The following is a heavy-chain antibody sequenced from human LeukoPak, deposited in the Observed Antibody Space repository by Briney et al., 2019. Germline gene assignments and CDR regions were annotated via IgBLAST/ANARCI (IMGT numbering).Heavy chain of an antibody. D-gene: IGHD5-24*01. J-gene: IGHJ4*02. CDR1: GGSISSGGYY. V-gene: IGHV4-31*03. CDR2: IYYSGST. Sequence: SQTLSLTCTVSGGSISSGGYYWRWIRQHPGKGLEWIGYIYYSGSTYYNPSLKSRVTISVDTSKNQFSLKLSSVTAADTAVYYCASVRDGYNYGSDYWGQGTLVTVSS. CDR3: ASVRDGYNYGSDY.